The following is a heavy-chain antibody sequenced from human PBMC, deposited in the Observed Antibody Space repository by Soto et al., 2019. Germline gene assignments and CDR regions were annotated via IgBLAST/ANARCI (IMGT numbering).Heavy chain of an antibody. J-gene: IGHJ4*02. D-gene: IGHD6-19*01. CDR3: ARGQWGSGWPPGDFDY. Sequence: GGSLRLSCAASGFTFSSYGMHWVRQAPGKGLEWVAVIWYDGSNKYYADSVKGRFTISRDNSKNTLYLQMNSLRAEDTAVYYCARGQWGSGWPPGDFDYWGQGTLVTVSS. CDR2: IWYDGSNK. CDR1: GFTFSSYG. V-gene: IGHV3-33*01.